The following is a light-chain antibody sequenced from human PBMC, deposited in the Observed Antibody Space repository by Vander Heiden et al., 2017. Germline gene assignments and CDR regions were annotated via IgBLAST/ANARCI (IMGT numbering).Light chain of an antibody. Sequence: QSVLTQPPSASGPPGQRVTISCSGSSSNIGGNTVNWYQQLPGTAPKVLIYSNNKRPSGVPDRISGSKSGTSASLAISGLQSEDEADYYCAAWDDSLNGRVFGGGTKLTVL. CDR2: SNN. CDR3: AAWDDSLNGRV. CDR1: SSNIGGNT. V-gene: IGLV1-44*01. J-gene: IGLJ3*02.